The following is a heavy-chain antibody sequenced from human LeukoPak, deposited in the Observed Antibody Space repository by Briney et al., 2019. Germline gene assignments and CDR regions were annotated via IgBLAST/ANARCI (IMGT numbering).Heavy chain of an antibody. J-gene: IGHJ3*02. CDR2: INPNSGGT. CDR3: ARDLEYSSGSDLAFDI. Sequence: GASVKVSCKASGYTFTGYFMHWVRQAPGQGREWMGWINPNSGGTNYAQKFHGRVTMTRDTSISTAYMELSRRRSDDTGVYYCARDLEYSSGSDLAFDIWGQGTMVTVSS. CDR1: GYTFTGYF. V-gene: IGHV1-2*02. D-gene: IGHD6-25*01.